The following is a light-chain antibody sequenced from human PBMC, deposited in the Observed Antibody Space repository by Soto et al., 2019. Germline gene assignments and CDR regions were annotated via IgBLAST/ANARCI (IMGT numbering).Light chain of an antibody. CDR3: QQSYSTPRT. J-gene: IGKJ1*01. V-gene: IGKV1-39*01. CDR1: QSISTY. Sequence: DIQMTQSPSSLSASVGDRVTITCGASQSISTYLNWYQQKPGKAPKLLIYAASSLQSGVPSRFSGSGSGTEFTLTISSLQPEDFVSYYCQQSYSTPRTFGQGTKVDIK. CDR2: AAS.